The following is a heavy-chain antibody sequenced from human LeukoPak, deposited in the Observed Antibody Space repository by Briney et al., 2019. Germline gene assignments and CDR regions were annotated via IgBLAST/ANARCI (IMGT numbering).Heavy chain of an antibody. Sequence: SQTLSLTCAISGDSVSSNSAAWNWIRQSPSRGLEWLGRTYYRSKWYNDYAVSVKSRITIYPDTSKNQFSLQLNSVTPEDTAVYYCARDVGIAARPPSKLHWYFDLWGRGTLVTVSS. CDR1: GDSVSSNSAA. CDR2: TYYRSKWYN. J-gene: IGHJ2*01. V-gene: IGHV6-1*01. CDR3: ARDVGIAARPPSKLHWYFDL. D-gene: IGHD6-6*01.